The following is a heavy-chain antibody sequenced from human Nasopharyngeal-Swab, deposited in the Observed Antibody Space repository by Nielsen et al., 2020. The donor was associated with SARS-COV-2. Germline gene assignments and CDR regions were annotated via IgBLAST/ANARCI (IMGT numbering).Heavy chain of an antibody. D-gene: IGHD2-15*01. J-gene: IGHJ5*02. V-gene: IGHV1-8*01. CDR3: AAQPLVVAATGGFDP. CDR2: MNPNSGNT. Sequence: ASVKVSCKASGYTFTSYDINWVRQATGQGLKWMGWMNPNSGNTGYAQKFQGRVTMTRNTSISTAYMELSSLRSEDTAVYYCAAQPLVVAATGGFDPWGQGTLVTVSS. CDR1: GYTFTSYD.